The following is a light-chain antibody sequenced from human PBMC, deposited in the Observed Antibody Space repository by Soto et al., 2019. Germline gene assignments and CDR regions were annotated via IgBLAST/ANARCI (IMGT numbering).Light chain of an antibody. Sequence: EIVMTQSPATLSLSPGERATLSCRASQSLGGNLAWYQQKPGQGPRLLIFRASSRATGVPARFIASGSGTEFTLTIPSLKPDDFATYYCQQYSSNSAFGPGTKVDIK. J-gene: IGKJ1*01. CDR2: RAS. V-gene: IGKV3-15*01. CDR1: QSLGGN. CDR3: QQYSSNSA.